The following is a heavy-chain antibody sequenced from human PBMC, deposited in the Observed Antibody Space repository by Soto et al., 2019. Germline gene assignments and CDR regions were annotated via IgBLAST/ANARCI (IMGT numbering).Heavy chain of an antibody. CDR2: IKQDGSEK. J-gene: IGHJ4*02. CDR3: ARDETYYYGSGPV. V-gene: IGHV3-7*01. CDR1: GFTFSSYW. Sequence: EVQLVESGGGLVQPGGSLRLSCAASGFTFSSYWMSWVRQAPGKGLEWVAIIKQDGSEKYYVDSVKGRFTISRDNAKNSLFLQMNSLSVEDTAVYYCARDETYYYGSGPVGGPGTLVTVSS. D-gene: IGHD3-10*01.